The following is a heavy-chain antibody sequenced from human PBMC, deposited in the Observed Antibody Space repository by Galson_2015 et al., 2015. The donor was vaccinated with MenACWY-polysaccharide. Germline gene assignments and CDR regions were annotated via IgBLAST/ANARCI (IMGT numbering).Heavy chain of an antibody. CDR1: GYKFTSYD. D-gene: IGHD2-21*01. CDR2: MNPNSGNT. J-gene: IGHJ4*02. Sequence: SVKVSCKASGYKFTSYDINWVRQATGQGLEWIGWMNPNSGNTGYAQKFQGRVTMTSSSAMTTAYMELRSLTSEDTAVYYCARIIARKYTFADSWGQGTLVTVSS. CDR3: ARIIARKYTFADS. V-gene: IGHV1-8*01.